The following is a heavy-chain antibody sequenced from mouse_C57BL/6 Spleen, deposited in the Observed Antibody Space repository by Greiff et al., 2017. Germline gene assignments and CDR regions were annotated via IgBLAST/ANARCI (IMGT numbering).Heavy chain of an antibody. CDR1: GYAFSSSW. CDR3: ARPSFYSGGFAY. J-gene: IGHJ3*01. Sequence: QVQLQQSGPELVKPGASVKISCKASGYAFSSSWMNWVKQRPGQGLEWIGRIYPGDGDTNYNGKFKGKATLTADKSSSTAYMQLSSLTSEDAAVYFCARPSFYSGGFAYWGQGTLVTVSA. CDR2: IYPGDGDT. V-gene: IGHV1-82*01. D-gene: IGHD2-12*01.